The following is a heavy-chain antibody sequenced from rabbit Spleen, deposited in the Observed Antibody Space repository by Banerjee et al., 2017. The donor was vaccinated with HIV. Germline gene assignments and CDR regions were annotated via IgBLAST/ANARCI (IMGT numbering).Heavy chain of an antibody. Sequence: QLKESGGGLVQPGGSLKLSCKASGFGFSSYYMNWVRQAPGKGLEWIGYIDPVFGTTYYATWVSGRFTISSHNAQNTLYLQLNSLTAADTATYFCARDGAGGTYFNLWGQGTLVTVS. CDR1: GFGFSSYY. CDR3: ARDGAGGTYFNL. V-gene: IGHV1S7*01. D-gene: IGHD8-1*01. CDR2: IDPVFGTT. J-gene: IGHJ4*01.